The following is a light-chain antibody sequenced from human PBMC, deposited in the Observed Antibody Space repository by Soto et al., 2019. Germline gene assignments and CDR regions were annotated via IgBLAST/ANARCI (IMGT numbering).Light chain of an antibody. Sequence: EIVLTQSPGTLSLSPGERATLSCGASQSVSSSYLAWYQQKPGQAPRLLIYGASTRATGIPARFSGSGSGTEFTLTISSLQSEDFAFYYCQQYDDWPWTFGQGTKVDIK. CDR3: QQYDDWPWT. V-gene: IGKV3-15*01. CDR2: GAS. J-gene: IGKJ1*01. CDR1: QSVSSSY.